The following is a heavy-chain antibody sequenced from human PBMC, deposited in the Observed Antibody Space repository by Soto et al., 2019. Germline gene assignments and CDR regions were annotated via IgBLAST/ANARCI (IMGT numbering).Heavy chain of an antibody. J-gene: IGHJ2*01. D-gene: IGHD3-16*01. Sequence: ASVKVSCKVSGYTLTELSMHWVRQAPGQGLEWVGIINPSGGSTSYAQNFQGRVTMTRDKSTSTVYMELSSLRAEDTAVYYCARGSMGVMVWYFDLWGRGTLVTVSS. CDR3: ARGSMGVMVWYFDL. CDR1: GYTLTELS. V-gene: IGHV1-46*01. CDR2: INPSGGST.